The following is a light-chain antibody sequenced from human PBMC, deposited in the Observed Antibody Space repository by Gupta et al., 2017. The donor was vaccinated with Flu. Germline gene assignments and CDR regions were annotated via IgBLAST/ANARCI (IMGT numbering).Light chain of an antibody. CDR1: QYVCSD. J-gene: IGKJ1*01. V-gene: IGKV3-11*01. CDR3: QQRYDSWT. CDR2: DAT. Sequence: VLTPSPSTLSLSPGDSATLSCSARQYVCSDLAWYQQTPGQPPRLIICDATHRAAGIPARCSGSGAGKLFTLTINRHEPEDFAVYCCQQRYDSWTFGQGTTVEIK.